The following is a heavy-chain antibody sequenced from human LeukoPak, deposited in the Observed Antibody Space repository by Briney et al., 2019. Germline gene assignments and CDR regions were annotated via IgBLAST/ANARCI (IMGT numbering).Heavy chain of an antibody. D-gene: IGHD2-21*02. V-gene: IGHV4-59*01. CDR2: VSYSGTT. J-gene: IGHJ6*03. Sequence: PSETLSLTCSVSIDSITAYYWSWFRQPPGEPLEWIGYVSYSGTTNYNPSLNSRLTISGDTSKRLFSLNLSSVTAADTAMYYCARGRGDRGFYYYYVDVWGKGTPVTVSS. CDR1: IDSITAYY. CDR3: ARGRGDRGFYYYYVDV.